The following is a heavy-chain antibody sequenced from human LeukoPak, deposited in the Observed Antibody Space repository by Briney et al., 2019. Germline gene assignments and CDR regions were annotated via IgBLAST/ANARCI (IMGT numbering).Heavy chain of an antibody. J-gene: IGHJ4*02. D-gene: IGHD5-12*01. CDR1: GYTFTSYG. CDR2: ISAYNGNT. CDR3: ARDRRPTKRGYSGYDSYYFDY. Sequence: ASVKVSCKASGYTFTSYGISWVRQAPGQGLEWMGWISAYNGNTNYAQKLQGRVTMTTDTSTSTAYMELRSLRSDDTAVYYCARDRRPTKRGYSGYDSYYFDYWGQGTLVTVSS. V-gene: IGHV1-18*01.